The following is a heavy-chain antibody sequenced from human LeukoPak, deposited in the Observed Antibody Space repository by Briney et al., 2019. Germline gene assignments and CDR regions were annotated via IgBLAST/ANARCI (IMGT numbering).Heavy chain of an antibody. CDR3: ARVALAAAGTGFDP. D-gene: IGHD6-13*01. J-gene: IGHJ5*02. V-gene: IGHV4-59*11. Sequence: PSETLSLTCTVSGGSISSHYWSWLRQPPGKGLEGIGYIYYSGSTNYNPSLKSRVTISVDTSKNQFSLKLSSVTAADTAVYYCARVALAAAGTGFDPWGQGTLVTVSS. CDR2: IYYSGST. CDR1: GGSISSHY.